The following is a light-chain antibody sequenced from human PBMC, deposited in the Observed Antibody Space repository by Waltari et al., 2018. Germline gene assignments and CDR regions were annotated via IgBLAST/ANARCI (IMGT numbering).Light chain of an antibody. CDR3: QQSYSTRYT. CDR1: QMISSY. CDR2: AAS. Sequence: DIQMTQSPSSLSASVGDRVTITCRASQMISSYLNWYQQKPGKAPNLLIYAASSLQSGVPSRFSGSGSGTDFTLTISSLQPEDFASYYCQQSYSTRYTFGQGTKLEIK. V-gene: IGKV1-39*01. J-gene: IGKJ2*01.